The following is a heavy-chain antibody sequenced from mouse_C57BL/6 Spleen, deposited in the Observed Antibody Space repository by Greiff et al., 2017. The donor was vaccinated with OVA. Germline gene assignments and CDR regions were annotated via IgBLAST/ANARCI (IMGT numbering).Heavy chain of an antibody. D-gene: IGHD3-2*02. CDR2: IDPSDSYT. Sequence: QVQLQQPGAELVMPGASVKLSCKASGYTFTSYWMHWVKQRPGQGLEWIGEIDPSDSYTNYNQKFKGKSTLTVDKSSSTAYMQLSSLTSEDSAVYYCARDSSGHGGFAYWGQGTLVTVSA. V-gene: IGHV1-69*01. CDR1: GYTFTSYW. CDR3: ARDSSGHGGFAY. J-gene: IGHJ3*01.